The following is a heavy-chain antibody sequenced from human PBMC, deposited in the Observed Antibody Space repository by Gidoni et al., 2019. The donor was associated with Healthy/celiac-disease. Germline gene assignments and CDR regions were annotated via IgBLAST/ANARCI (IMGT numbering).Heavy chain of an antibody. CDR1: GFTCSSYS. Sequence: EVQLVESGGGLVKPGGSLRLSCAAAGFTCSSYSMNWVRQAPGKGLEWVSSISSSSSYIYYADSVKGRFTISRDNAKNSLYLQMNSLRAEDTAVYYCARDDGTVLLPEPFDYWGQGTLVTVSS. D-gene: IGHD1-1*01. V-gene: IGHV3-21*01. CDR2: ISSSSSYI. CDR3: ARDDGTVLLPEPFDY. J-gene: IGHJ4*02.